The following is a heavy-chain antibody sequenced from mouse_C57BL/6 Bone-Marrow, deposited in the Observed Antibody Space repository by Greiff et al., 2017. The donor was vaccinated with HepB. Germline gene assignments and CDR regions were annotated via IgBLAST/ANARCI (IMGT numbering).Heavy chain of an antibody. V-gene: IGHV5-4*01. CDR2: ISDGGSYT. J-gene: IGHJ2*01. CDR1: GFTFSSYA. Sequence: EVQVVESGGGLVKPGGSLKLSCAASGFTFSSYAMSWVRQTPEKRLEWVATISDGGSYTYYPDNVKGRFTISRDNAKNNLYLQMSHLKSEDTAMYYCARTSPYYYGSSYFDYWGQGTTRTVSS. D-gene: IGHD1-1*01. CDR3: ARTSPYYYGSSYFDY.